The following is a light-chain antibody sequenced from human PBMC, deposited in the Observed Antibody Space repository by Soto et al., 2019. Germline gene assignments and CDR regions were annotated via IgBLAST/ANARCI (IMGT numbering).Light chain of an antibody. J-gene: IGKJ1*01. V-gene: IGKV1-33*01. CDR1: QDINHY. Sequence: DIQMTQSPSSLSASVGDRVTITCQATQDINHYINWYQQKPGKAPEILIFSAVNSEAGVTSRFSGSGSGTEYTLTITSVQPEDIATYFCQQYDNVPWTFGQGTRVEIK. CDR3: QQYDNVPWT. CDR2: SAV.